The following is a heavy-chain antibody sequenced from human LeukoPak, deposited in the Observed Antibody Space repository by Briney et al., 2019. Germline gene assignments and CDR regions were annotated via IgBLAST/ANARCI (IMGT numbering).Heavy chain of an antibody. CDR1: GYTFTGYY. Sequence: ASVKVSCKASGYTFTGYYMHWVRQAPGQGLEWMGWINPNSGGTNYAQKFQGRVTMTRDTSISTAYMELSRLRSDDTAVYYCARSSIPRSITTIVVVSRSDAFDIWGQGTMVTVSS. J-gene: IGHJ3*02. D-gene: IGHD3-22*01. CDR3: ARSSIPRSITTIVVVSRSDAFDI. CDR2: INPNSGGT. V-gene: IGHV1-2*02.